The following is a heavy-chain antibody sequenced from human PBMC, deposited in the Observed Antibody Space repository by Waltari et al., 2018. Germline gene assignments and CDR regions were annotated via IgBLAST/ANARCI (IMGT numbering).Heavy chain of an antibody. Sequence: QVQLVQSGAEVKKPRASVNVSCKASGYTFANFHIHWVRQAPGHGLEWMGKINPSGGSAGYPQKCQGRITMTRDTSTGTVYMELSSLTSEDTAVYFCARVPPGPYYFDHWGQGTLVTVSS. J-gene: IGHJ4*02. CDR2: INPSGGSA. V-gene: IGHV1-46*01. CDR3: ARVPPGPYYFDH. CDR1: GYTFANFH.